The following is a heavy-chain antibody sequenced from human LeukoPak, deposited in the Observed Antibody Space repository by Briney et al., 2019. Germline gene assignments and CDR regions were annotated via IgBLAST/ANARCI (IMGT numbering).Heavy chain of an antibody. CDR1: GGSISSYQ. CDR3: ASASSNYYYYYMDV. Sequence: SETLSLTCTVSGGSISSYQWSWIRQPPGKGLEWIGNIYYSGSANYNPSLKSRVIISVDTSKNQFSLKLSPVTAADTAVYYCASASSNYYYYYMDVWGKGTTVTISS. J-gene: IGHJ6*03. D-gene: IGHD6-6*01. V-gene: IGHV4-59*01. CDR2: IYYSGSA.